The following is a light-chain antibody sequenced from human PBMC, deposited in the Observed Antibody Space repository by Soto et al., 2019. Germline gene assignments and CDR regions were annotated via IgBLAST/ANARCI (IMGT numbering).Light chain of an antibody. V-gene: IGLV2-14*01. CDR3: STYTSSTTPVV. CDR2: EVS. J-gene: IGLJ2*01. Sequence: QSALTQPASVSGSPGQSITISCTGTSSDVGGYNYVSWYQQHPGKAPKLIIYEVSNRPSGVSNRFSGSKSGNTASLTISGLQADDEADYYCSTYTSSTTPVVFGGGTKLTVL. CDR1: SSDVGGYNY.